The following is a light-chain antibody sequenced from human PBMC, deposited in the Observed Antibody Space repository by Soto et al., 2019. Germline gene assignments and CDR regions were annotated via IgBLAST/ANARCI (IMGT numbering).Light chain of an antibody. V-gene: IGKV3-15*01. CDR2: DAS. CDR3: QQYNYWPPWT. Sequence: EIVMTQSPVTLSVSPGERATLSCRASQSVRSNLAWYQQKPGQAPRLLMYDASTRATGIPARFSGSGSGTEFTLTISSLQSEDFAVDYCQQYNYWPPWTFGQGTKVEIK. CDR1: QSVRSN. J-gene: IGKJ1*01.